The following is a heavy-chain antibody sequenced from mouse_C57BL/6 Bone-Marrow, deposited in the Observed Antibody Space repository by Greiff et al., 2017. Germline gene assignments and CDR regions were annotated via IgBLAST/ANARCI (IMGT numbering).Heavy chain of an antibody. J-gene: IGHJ3*01. D-gene: IGHD2-1*01. CDR1: GYTFTSYG. Sequence: VKLVESGAELARPGASVKLSCKASGYTFTSYGISWVKQRTGQGLEWIGEIYPRSGNTYYNEKFKGKATPTADKSSSAAYMELRSLTSEDSAVYFCAIIYYGNYGAYWGQGTLVTVSA. CDR3: AIIYYGNYGAY. CDR2: IYPRSGNT. V-gene: IGHV1-81*01.